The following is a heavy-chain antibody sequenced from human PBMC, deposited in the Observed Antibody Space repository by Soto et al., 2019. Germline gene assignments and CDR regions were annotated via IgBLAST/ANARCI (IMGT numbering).Heavy chain of an antibody. CDR2: IYYSGDT. J-gene: IGHJ4*02. Sequence: QVQLQESGPGLVKPSQTLSLTCTVSGGSISTAYYYWSRIRQHPGKGLEWIGYIYYSGDTNYYASLESRVSMSVDASLNQLSLRLSSVTAAVTAVDYRASGNKDLDSWVPGTLGCVSS. CDR1: GGSISTAYYY. D-gene: IGHD1-26*01. CDR3: ASGNKDLDS. V-gene: IGHV4-30-4*08.